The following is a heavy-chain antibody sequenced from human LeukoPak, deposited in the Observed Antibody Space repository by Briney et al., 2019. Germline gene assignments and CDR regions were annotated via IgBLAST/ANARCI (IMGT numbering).Heavy chain of an antibody. V-gene: IGHV1-2*02. CDR2: IHPNSGGI. CDR1: GYTLTGYY. J-gene: IGHJ4*02. Sequence: SVKVSCKASGYTLTGYYMHWVRQAPGQGLEWMGCIHPNSGGINYVQKFQGKVTMTRHTSISTAYMELSRLRSDDTAVYYCASGVRQLGYDYWGQGTLVTVSS. D-gene: IGHD6-6*01. CDR3: ASGVRQLGYDY.